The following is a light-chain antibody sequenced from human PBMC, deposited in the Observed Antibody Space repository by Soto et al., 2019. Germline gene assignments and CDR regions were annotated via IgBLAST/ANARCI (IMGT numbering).Light chain of an antibody. V-gene: IGKV3-15*01. CDR1: QSVRSN. Sequence: EIVMTQSPATLSVSPGVRAPLSCRASQSVRSNLAWYQQKPGQAPRLLISGASTRATSVPVRFSGCVSGTEFAVSISSRQSEDCGVYYCQQYSNWPPLTFGGGPKVELK. CDR2: GAS. J-gene: IGKJ4*01. CDR3: QQYSNWPPLT.